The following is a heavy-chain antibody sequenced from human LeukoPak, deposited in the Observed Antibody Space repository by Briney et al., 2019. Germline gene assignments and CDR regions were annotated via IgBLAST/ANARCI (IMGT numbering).Heavy chain of an antibody. CDR3: AILPGY. Sequence: GGSLRLSCVASGFVVSNNYMSWVRQAPGKGLKWVSVIYSDSDTHYADSVKGRFIISRDNSKNTLYLQMNSLRLDDTGVYYCAILPGYWGQGTLVTVSS. J-gene: IGHJ4*02. V-gene: IGHV3-66*02. CDR2: IYSDSDT. CDR1: GFVVSNNY.